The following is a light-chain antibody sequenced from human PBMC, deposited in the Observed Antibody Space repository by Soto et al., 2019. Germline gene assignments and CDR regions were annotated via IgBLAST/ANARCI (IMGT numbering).Light chain of an antibody. CDR3: SAWDDILSLV. CDR1: RTNIGTNY. J-gene: IGLJ3*02. CDR2: ANN. V-gene: IGLV1-47*02. Sequence: QSVLTQPPSASGTPGQTVTISCSGSRTNIGTNYVYWYQQFPGTAPKLLIFANNKRPSGVPERFSASKSGTSASLSISGVRSEDEAEYFCSAWDDILSLVFGGGTKVTVL.